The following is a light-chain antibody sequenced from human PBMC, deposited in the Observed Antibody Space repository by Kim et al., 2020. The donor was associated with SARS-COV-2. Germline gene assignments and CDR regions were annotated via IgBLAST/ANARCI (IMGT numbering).Light chain of an antibody. Sequence: PGERATLPCRARQNVINYLAWYQQKPGQAPTLLIYDASNRATGTPARFSGSGSETDFTATISSLEHEDTAVYFCQQRSNWPRNTFGQGTRLEIK. V-gene: IGKV3-11*01. CDR2: DAS. J-gene: IGKJ5*01. CDR1: QNVINY. CDR3: QQRSNWPRNT.